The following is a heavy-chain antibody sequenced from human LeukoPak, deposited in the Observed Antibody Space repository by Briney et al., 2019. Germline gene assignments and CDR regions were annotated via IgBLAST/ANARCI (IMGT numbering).Heavy chain of an antibody. CDR1: GGSFSGYY. D-gene: IGHD5-12*01. Sequence: NPSETLSLTCAVYGGSFSGYYWSWIRQPPGKGLEWIGEINHSGSTNYNPSLKSRVTISVDTSKNQFPLKLSSVTAADTAVYYCARAKFSRDGYNLGGFDYWGQGTLVTVSS. CDR2: INHSGST. CDR3: ARAKFSRDGYNLGGFDY. J-gene: IGHJ4*02. V-gene: IGHV4-34*01.